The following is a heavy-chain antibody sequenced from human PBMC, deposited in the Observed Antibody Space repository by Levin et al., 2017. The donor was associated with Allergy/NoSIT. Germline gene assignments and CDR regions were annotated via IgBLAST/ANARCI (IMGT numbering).Heavy chain of an antibody. Sequence: LSLTCAASGFTFSSYGMHWVRQAPGKGLEWVAVISYDGSNKYYADSVKGRFTISRDNSKNTLYLQMNSLRAEDTAVYYCAKDPHDIVVVPAAIGGPDDYDYGMDVWGQGTTVTVSS. CDR1: GFTFSSYG. CDR2: ISYDGSNK. CDR3: AKDPHDIVVVPAAIGGPDDYDYGMDV. V-gene: IGHV3-30*18. J-gene: IGHJ6*02. D-gene: IGHD2-2*02.